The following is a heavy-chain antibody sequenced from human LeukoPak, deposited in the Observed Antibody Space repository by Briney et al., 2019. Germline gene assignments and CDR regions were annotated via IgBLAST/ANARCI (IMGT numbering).Heavy chain of an antibody. D-gene: IGHD6-19*01. CDR2: ISYDGSSK. CDR3: AKEGSVAGTRWGLDY. CDR1: GFTFSSYG. Sequence: AGRSLRLSCAAAGFTFSSYGMHWVRQAAGKGLGWVAVISYDGSSKSYAESVKGRFTISRDNSKNTLYLQMHSLRAEDTAVYYCAKEGSVAGTRWGLDYWGQGTLVTVSS. J-gene: IGHJ4*02. V-gene: IGHV3-30*18.